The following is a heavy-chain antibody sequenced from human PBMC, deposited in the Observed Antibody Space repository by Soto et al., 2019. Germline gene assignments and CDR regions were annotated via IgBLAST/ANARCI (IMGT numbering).Heavy chain of an antibody. CDR1: GFTFSSYA. J-gene: IGHJ4*02. CDR3: AKASDYDFWSGYYRPSDY. Sequence: GGSLRLSCAASGFTFSSYAMSWVRQAPGKGLEWVSAISGSGGSTYYADSVKGRFTISRDNSKNTLYLQMNSLRAEDTAVYYCAKASDYDFWSGYYRPSDYWGQGTLVTVSS. V-gene: IGHV3-23*01. CDR2: ISGSGGST. D-gene: IGHD3-3*01.